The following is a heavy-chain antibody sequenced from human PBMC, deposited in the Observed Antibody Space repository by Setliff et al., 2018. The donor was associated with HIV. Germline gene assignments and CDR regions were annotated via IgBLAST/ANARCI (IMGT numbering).Heavy chain of an antibody. CDR3: ARGHYGA. D-gene: IGHD4-17*01. Sequence: HPGGSLRLSCAASGFTFSSFSMHWVRQAPGKGLEWVSVIYDDGSTYYADSVKGRFTVSRDDSKNTLFLEMNSLRAEDTAVYYCARGHYGAWGQGTLVTVSS. CDR1: GFTFSSFS. CDR2: IYDDGST. J-gene: IGHJ4*02. V-gene: IGHV3-53*01.